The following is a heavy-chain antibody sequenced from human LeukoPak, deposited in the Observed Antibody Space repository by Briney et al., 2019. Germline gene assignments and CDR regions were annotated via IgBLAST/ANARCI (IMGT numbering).Heavy chain of an antibody. Sequence: SETLSLTCTVSGGSISGYYWSWFRQPPGKGPEYVGYIYYSGSTNYNPSLKSRVTISVDTSKNQFSLKLTSVTTADTAVYYCVRIEGGGYAAPWGQGTLVTVSS. CDR1: GGSISGYY. D-gene: IGHD5-12*01. J-gene: IGHJ5*02. CDR2: IYYSGST. CDR3: VRIEGGGYAAP. V-gene: IGHV4-59*01.